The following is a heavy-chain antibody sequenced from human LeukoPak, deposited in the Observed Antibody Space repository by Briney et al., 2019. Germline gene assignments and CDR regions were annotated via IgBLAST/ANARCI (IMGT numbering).Heavy chain of an antibody. J-gene: IGHJ4*02. D-gene: IGHD3-9*01. CDR1: GDSISTFY. V-gene: IGHV4-39*02. CDR3: ARELRYFDWTIKG. Sequence: SSETLSLTCTVSGDSISTFYWGWIRQPPGKGLEWIGSIYYSGSTYYNPSLKSRVTISVDTSKNQFSLKLSSVTAADTAVYYCARELRYFDWTIKGRGQGTLVTVSS. CDR2: IYYSGST.